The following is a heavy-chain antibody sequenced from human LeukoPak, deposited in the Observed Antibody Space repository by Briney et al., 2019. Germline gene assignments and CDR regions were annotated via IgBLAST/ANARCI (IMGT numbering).Heavy chain of an antibody. D-gene: IGHD6-19*01. CDR3: ARPGRLTGAGAFDI. J-gene: IGHJ3*02. CDR2: IIPILGIA. V-gene: IGHV1-69*04. CDR1: GGTFSSYA. Sequence: SVKVSCKASGGTFSSYAISWVRQAPGQGLEWMGRIIPILGIANYAQKFQGGVTITADKSTSTAYMELSSLRSEDTAVYYCARPGRLTGAGAFDIWGQGTMVTVSS.